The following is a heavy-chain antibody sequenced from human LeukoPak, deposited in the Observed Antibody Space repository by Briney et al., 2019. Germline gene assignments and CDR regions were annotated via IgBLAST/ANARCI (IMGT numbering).Heavy chain of an antibody. Sequence: ASVKVSCKASGYTFTSYAMNWVRQAPGQGLEWMGWINTNTGDPTYAQGFTGRFVFSLDTSVSTAYLQISSLRAEDTAVYYCARDSQQQLATLGYWGQGTLVTVSS. CDR1: GYTFTSYA. CDR3: ARDSQQQLATLGY. J-gene: IGHJ4*02. D-gene: IGHD6-13*01. V-gene: IGHV7-4-1*02. CDR2: INTNTGDP.